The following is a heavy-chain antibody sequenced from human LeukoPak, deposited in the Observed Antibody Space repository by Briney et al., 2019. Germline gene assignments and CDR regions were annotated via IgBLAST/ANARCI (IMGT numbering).Heavy chain of an antibody. D-gene: IGHD2-8*01. CDR3: ANAHYKYGIAFFDT. CDR1: GYTLTELS. J-gene: IGHJ5*02. Sequence: ASVKVSCKVSGYTLTELSIHWVRQAPGKGLEWMGGFDPEDGETMYTQNLQGRVTMTEDTSTETAYMELTSLRSEDTAVYVCANAHYKYGIAFFDTWGQGTLVTVSS. V-gene: IGHV1-24*01. CDR2: FDPEDGET.